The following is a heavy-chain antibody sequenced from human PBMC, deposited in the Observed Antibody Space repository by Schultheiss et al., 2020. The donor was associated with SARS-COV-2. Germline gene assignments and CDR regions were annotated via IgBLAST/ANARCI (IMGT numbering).Heavy chain of an antibody. V-gene: IGHV4-38-2*02. CDR2: INHSGST. CDR3: ARDGSRWFDP. CDR1: GYSISSGYY. J-gene: IGHJ5*02. Sequence: SETLSLTCAVSGYSISSGYYWGWIRQPPGKGLEWIGEINHSGSTNYNPSLKSRVTISEDTSKNQFSLKLSSVTAADTAVYYCARDGSRWFDPWGQGTLVTVSS.